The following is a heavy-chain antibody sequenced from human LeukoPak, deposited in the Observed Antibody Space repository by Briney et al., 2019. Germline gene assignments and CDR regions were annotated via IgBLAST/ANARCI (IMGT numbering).Heavy chain of an antibody. J-gene: IGHJ6*02. CDR1: GFTFSSYW. CDR2: INGDGRNI. V-gene: IGHV3-74*01. D-gene: IGHD3-9*01. Sequence: GGSLRLSCVASGFTFSSYWMHWVRQDPRKGLVWVSRINGDGRNIDYADSVRGRFTISRDNAKNTLYLQMNTLRVEDTAVYYCTRDLMDYDVSTGLHHYYMDVWGQGTTVTVSS. CDR3: TRDLMDYDVSTGLHHYYMDV.